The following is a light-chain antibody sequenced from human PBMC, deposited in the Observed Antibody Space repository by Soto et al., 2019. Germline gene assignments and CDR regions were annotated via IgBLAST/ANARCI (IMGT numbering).Light chain of an antibody. Sequence: DIVMTQSPATLSVSPGERATLSCRASQSVASNLAWYQQRPGQAPRLLIYGASTRATGVPVRFSGSGSGTEFNLTISRLQSEDFAVYYCHHYNNWPHTFGGGTKVEIK. CDR2: GAS. V-gene: IGKV3-15*01. CDR1: QSVASN. CDR3: HHYNNWPHT. J-gene: IGKJ4*01.